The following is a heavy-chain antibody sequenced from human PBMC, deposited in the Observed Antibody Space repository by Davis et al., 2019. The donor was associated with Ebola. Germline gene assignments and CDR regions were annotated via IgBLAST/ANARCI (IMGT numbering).Heavy chain of an antibody. CDR1: GGSFSGYY. D-gene: IGHD6-13*01. CDR3: ARGSSSWKYYYYGMDV. J-gene: IGHJ6*02. Sequence: PSETLSLTCAVYGGSFSGYYWSWIRQPPGKGLEWIGEINHSGSTNYNPSLKSRVTISVDTSKNQFSLKLSSVTAADTAVYYCARGSSSWKYYYYGMDVWGQGTTVTVSS. V-gene: IGHV4-34*01. CDR2: INHSGST.